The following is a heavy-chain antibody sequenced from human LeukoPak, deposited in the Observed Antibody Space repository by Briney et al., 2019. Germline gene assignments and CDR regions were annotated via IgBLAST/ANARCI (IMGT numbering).Heavy chain of an antibody. CDR3: ATSIAAREPQD. CDR1: GFTFTSSA. J-gene: IGHJ4*02. Sequence: SVKVSCKASGFTFTSSAVQWVRQARGQRLEWIGWIVVGSGNTNYAQKFQERVTITRDTSTSTAYMELSSLRSEDTAVYYCATSIAAREPQDWGQGTLVTVSS. D-gene: IGHD6-6*01. V-gene: IGHV1-58*01. CDR2: IVVGSGNT.